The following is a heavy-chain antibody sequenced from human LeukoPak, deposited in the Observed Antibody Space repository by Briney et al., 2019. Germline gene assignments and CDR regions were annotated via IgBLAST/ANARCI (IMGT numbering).Heavy chain of an antibody. CDR3: AKDLWLEAYYFAY. Sequence: QPGGALRLSCAASGFTFSSYAMSWVRQAPGKGLEWVSAISGSGGSTYYADSVKGRFTISRDNSKNTLYLQMNILRAEDTAVYYCAKDLWLEAYYFAYWGQGTLVTVSS. CDR1: GFTFSSYA. CDR2: ISGSGGST. J-gene: IGHJ4*02. V-gene: IGHV3-23*01. D-gene: IGHD6-19*01.